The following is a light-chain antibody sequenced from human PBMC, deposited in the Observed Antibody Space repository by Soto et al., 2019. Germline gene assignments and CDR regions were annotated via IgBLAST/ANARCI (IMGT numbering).Light chain of an antibody. Sequence: EIVMTQSPATLSVSPGETATLSCRASQSVNLNLAWYQQKPGQAPRLLIYGASIRATGIPARFSGSGAGTEFPLQINSLQSEDSAVYYCQQCVSWPPLTFGGGTTVEIK. J-gene: IGKJ4*01. CDR2: GAS. V-gene: IGKV3-15*01. CDR3: QQCVSWPPLT. CDR1: QSVNLN.